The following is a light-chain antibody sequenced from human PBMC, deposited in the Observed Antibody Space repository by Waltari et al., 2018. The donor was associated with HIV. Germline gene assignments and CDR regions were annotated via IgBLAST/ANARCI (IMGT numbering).Light chain of an antibody. V-gene: IGKV3-20*01. CDR3: QQYGTSPFT. CDR2: AAS. J-gene: IGKJ5*01. CDR1: QTVSSRH. Sequence: DIVLTQSPATLSLSPGERATLSCRASQTVSSRHLAWYQQKHGQAPRLLIYAASSRATGIPDRFSGSGSGTDFTLTINRLEPEDFAVYFCQQYGTSPFTFGQGTRLEIK.